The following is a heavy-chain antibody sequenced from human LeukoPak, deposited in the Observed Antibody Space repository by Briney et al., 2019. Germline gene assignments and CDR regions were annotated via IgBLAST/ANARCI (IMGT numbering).Heavy chain of an antibody. CDR1: GFASTTDG. J-gene: IGHJ6*02. CDR2: IWYDGSNK. Sequence: PGRSLRLSCAPSGFASTTDGMHRVRQAPSQGLGSGAVIWYDGSNKDYADSVKGRFTISRDNSKNTLYLQMNSLRVEDTAVYYCAKVRLGSGYYGMDVWGQGTTVTVSS. V-gene: IGHV3-30*18. CDR3: AKVRLGSGYYGMDV. D-gene: IGHD3-10*01.